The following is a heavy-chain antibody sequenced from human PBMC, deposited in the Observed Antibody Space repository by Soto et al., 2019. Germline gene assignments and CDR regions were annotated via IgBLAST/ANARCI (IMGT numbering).Heavy chain of an antibody. CDR1: GDSISNYY. CDR2: FYYSEST. Sequence: PSETLSLTCTVSGDSISNYYWSWIRQHPGKGLEWIGYFYYSESTNYNPSLKSRVTISLDTSKNQFSLKLSSVTAADTAVYYCARDSVNYYDSSGHDWGQGTLVTVSS. J-gene: IGHJ4*02. CDR3: ARDSVNYYDSSGHD. D-gene: IGHD3-22*01. V-gene: IGHV4-59*12.